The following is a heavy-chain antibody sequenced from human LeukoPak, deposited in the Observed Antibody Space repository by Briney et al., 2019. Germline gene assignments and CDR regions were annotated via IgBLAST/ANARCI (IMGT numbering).Heavy chain of an antibody. D-gene: IGHD2-2*01. CDR2: IRFDGNNK. CDR1: GFTFSSYG. V-gene: IGHV3-30*02. J-gene: IGHJ4*02. CDR3: AKVGVVVVPAAISYTGTGEVFDY. Sequence: GGSLRLSCAASGFTFSSYGMHWVRQPPGKGLEWVAFIRFDGNNKYYADSLKGRFTISRDNSKNTLYLQMNSLRAEDTAVYYCAKVGVVVVPAAISYTGTGEVFDYWGLGTLVTVSS.